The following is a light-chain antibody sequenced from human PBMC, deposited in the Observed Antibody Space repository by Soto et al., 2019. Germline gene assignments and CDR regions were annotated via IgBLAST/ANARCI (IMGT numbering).Light chain of an antibody. V-gene: IGKV1-5*03. CDR2: KAS. Sequence: IQITQSPSPPSASVRGHGTNTFRASQSISSWLAWYQQKPGKAPKLLIYKASSLESGVPSRFSGSGSGTEFTLTISSLQPDDFATYYCQQYNSYSITFGQGTRLEIK. J-gene: IGKJ5*01. CDR1: QSISSW. CDR3: QQYNSYSIT.